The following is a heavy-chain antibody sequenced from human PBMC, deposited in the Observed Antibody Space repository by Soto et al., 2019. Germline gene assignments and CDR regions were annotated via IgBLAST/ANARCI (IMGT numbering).Heavy chain of an antibody. CDR3: ARESLDHIWGSYRSPQFDY. V-gene: IGHV3-7*01. D-gene: IGHD3-16*02. J-gene: IGHJ4*02. CDR1: GFTFSSYW. CDR2: IKQDGSEK. Sequence: EVQLVESGGGLVQPGGSLRLSCAASGFTFSSYWMSWVRQAPGKGLEWVANIKQDGSEKYYVDSVKGRFTISRDNAKNSLYLQMNSLRAEDTAVYYCARESLDHIWGSYRSPQFDYWGQGTLVTVSS.